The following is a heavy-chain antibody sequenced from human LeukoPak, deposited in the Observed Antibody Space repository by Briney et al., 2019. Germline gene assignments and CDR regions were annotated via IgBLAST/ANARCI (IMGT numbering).Heavy chain of an antibody. CDR3: AKAGGVPAATMIYYFDY. CDR2: ISGSGGST. V-gene: IGHV3-23*01. D-gene: IGHD2-2*01. Sequence: PGGSLRLSCAASGFTFSSYAMSWVRQAPGKGLEWVSAISGSGGSTYYADSVKGRFTISRDNSKNTLYLQMNSLRAEDTAVYYCAKAGGVPAATMIYYFDYWGQGTLVTVSS. CDR1: GFTFSSYA. J-gene: IGHJ4*02.